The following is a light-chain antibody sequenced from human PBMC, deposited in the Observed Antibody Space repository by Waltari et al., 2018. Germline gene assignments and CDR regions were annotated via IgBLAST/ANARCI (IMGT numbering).Light chain of an antibody. CDR1: QSLNNY. CDR3: MQAAQTPRS. Sequence: EIVLTQSPLSLTVTPGEPASISCRSSQSLNNYLDWFLQKPGQSPQLLIYLGSNRASGVPDRFSGSGSGTDFTLKISRVEAEDGGIYYCMQAAQTPRSFGQGTKLEIK. V-gene: IGKV2-28*01. CDR2: LGS. J-gene: IGKJ2*03.